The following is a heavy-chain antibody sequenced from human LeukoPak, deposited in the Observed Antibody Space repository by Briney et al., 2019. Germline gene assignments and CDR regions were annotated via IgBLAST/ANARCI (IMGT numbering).Heavy chain of an antibody. CDR3: ARVTVLWFGESFDY. D-gene: IGHD3-10*01. Sequence: SETLSLTCTVSGGSINSYYWSWIRQSPGKGLEWIGYIYYSGSTYYNPSLKSRVTISVDTSKNQFSLKLSSVTAADTAVYYCARVTVLWFGESFDYWGQGTLVTVSS. CDR2: IYYSGST. V-gene: IGHV4-59*08. J-gene: IGHJ4*02. CDR1: GGSINSYY.